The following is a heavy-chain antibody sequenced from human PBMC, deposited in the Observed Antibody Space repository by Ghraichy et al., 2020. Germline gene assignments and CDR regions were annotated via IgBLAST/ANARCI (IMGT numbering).Heavy chain of an antibody. CDR1: GFTFSGYA. CDR3: AKDRDTWDYGDSEYPYYGLGV. V-gene: IGHV3-23*01. D-gene: IGHD4-17*01. J-gene: IGHJ6*02. Sequence: GGSLRLSCAASGFTFSGYAMNWVRLAPGKGLEWVSALSGDGRITYYADSVVGRFTISRDNSKNRLYLQMNSLTVEDTAVYYCAKDRDTWDYGDSEYPYYGLGVWGQGTTGSV. CDR2: LSGDGRIT.